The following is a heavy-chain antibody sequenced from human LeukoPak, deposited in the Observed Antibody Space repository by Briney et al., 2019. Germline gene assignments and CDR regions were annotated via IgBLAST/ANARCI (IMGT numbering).Heavy chain of an antibody. J-gene: IGHJ4*02. CDR3: ARDGLTGLLGY. CDR2: IIPNFGIA. CDR1: RDTFSSYA. Sequence: SVKVSCKASRDTFSSYALSWVRQARGQGLEWMGRIIPNFGIANYAQKFQGRVTITADKSTSTAYMELSSLRSEDTAVYYCARDGLTGLLGYWGQGTLVTVSS. D-gene: IGHD3-9*01. V-gene: IGHV1-69*04.